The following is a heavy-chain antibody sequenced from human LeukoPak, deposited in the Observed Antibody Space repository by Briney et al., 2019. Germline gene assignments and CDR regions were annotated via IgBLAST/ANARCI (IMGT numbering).Heavy chain of an antibody. D-gene: IGHD6-19*01. CDR2: ISGSGGST. J-gene: IGHJ6*03. V-gene: IGHV3-23*01. CDR1: GFTLSSYS. CDR3: AKAGSSGWYRGWTYYYYYYYMDV. Sequence: PGGSLRLSCAASGFTLSSYSMSWVRQAPGKGLEWVSAISGSGGSTYYADSGKGRFTISRDTSKNTLYLQMNSLRAEDTAVYYCAKAGSSGWYRGWTYYYYYYYMDVWGKGTTVTVSS.